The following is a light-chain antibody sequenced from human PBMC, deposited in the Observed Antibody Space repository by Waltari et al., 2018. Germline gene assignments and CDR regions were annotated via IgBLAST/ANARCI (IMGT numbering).Light chain of an antibody. CDR2: RAS. V-gene: IGKV1-5*03. CDR1: QTINNW. J-gene: IGKJ4*01. CDR3: QQYDNVPRT. Sequence: DIQMTQSPSTLSASVGDRVTITCRASQTINNWLAWYQQKPGKAPQLLIQRASVLQSGVPSRFIGSGSGTDFTLTISSLQPEDIATYYCQQYDNVPRTFGGGTKVEIK.